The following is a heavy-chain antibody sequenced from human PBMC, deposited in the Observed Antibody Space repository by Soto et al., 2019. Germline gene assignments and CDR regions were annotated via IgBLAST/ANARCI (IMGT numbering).Heavy chain of an antibody. V-gene: IGHV3-23*01. CDR3: AKGFIVVVTVLRPDDAFDV. J-gene: IGHJ3*01. CDR1: GFTFGNYG. D-gene: IGHD2-21*02. Sequence: DVQLLESGGGLVQPGGSLRLSCATSGFTFGNYGMNWVRQAPGKGLEWVSGISGGGGNTYYADSVKGRFTISRDPSKNTVFLEMNSLRAEDTAVYYCAKGFIVVVTVLRPDDAFDVWGQVTLVTVSS. CDR2: ISGGGGNT.